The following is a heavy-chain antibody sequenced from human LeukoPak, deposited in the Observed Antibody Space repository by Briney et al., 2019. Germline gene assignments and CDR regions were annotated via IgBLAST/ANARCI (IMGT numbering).Heavy chain of an antibody. Sequence: GGSLRLSCSASGYTFSSYAMHWVRQAPGKGLEYVSAISSDGRITYYANSVKGRFTISRDNSKNTLYLQMGSLRVEDMAVYYCARVSGWYWFDKWGQGTLVTVPS. CDR1: GYTFSSYA. D-gene: IGHD6-19*01. J-gene: IGHJ4*02. CDR2: ISSDGRIT. CDR3: ARVSGWYWFDK. V-gene: IGHV3-64*01.